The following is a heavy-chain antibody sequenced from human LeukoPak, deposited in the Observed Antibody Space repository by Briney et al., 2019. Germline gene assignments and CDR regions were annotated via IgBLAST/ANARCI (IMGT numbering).Heavy chain of an antibody. CDR2: IYPGDSDT. D-gene: IGHD4-23*01. CDR1: GYSFTSYW. Sequence: GESLKISCKGSGYSFTSYWIGWVRQMPGKGLEWMGIIYPGDSDTRYSPSFQGQVTISADKSISTAYLQWSSLKASDTAMYYCASPYGDNPAAYYFDYWGQGTLVTVSS. CDR3: ASPYGDNPAAYYFDY. J-gene: IGHJ4*02. V-gene: IGHV5-51*01.